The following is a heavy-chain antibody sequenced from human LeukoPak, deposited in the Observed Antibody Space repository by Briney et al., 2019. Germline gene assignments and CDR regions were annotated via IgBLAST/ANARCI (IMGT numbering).Heavy chain of an antibody. Sequence: ASVKVSCKASGYTFTGYYMHWVRQAPGQGLEWMGWINPNSGGTNYAQKFQGRVTMTRDTSISTAYMELSRLRSEDTAVYYCARDRNYYGSGSYLGYFDYWGQGTLVTVSS. V-gene: IGHV1-2*02. CDR1: GYTFTGYY. CDR2: INPNSGGT. J-gene: IGHJ4*02. CDR3: ARDRNYYGSGSYLGYFDY. D-gene: IGHD3-10*01.